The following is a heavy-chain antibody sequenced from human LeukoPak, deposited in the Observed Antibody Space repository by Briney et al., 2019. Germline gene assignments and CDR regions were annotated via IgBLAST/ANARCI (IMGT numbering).Heavy chain of an antibody. Sequence: QPGGSLRLSCAASGFTLTSYAMSWVRQAPGKGLEWVSGISGSGGTTDYADSVKGSFTISRDSSMNTLYLRMNSLRAQDTGVYYCATRAVTRVFDYWGQGTLVTVSS. CDR1: GFTLTSYA. V-gene: IGHV3-23*01. J-gene: IGHJ4*02. D-gene: IGHD4-23*01. CDR3: ATRAVTRVFDY. CDR2: ISGSGGTT.